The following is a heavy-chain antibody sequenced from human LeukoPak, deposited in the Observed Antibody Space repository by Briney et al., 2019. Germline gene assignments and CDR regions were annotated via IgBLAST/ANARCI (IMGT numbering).Heavy chain of an antibody. J-gene: IGHJ5*02. Sequence: TSETLSLTCTVSGGSISSGDYYWSWIRQPPGKGLEWIGYIYYSGITYYNPSLKSRVTISVDTSKNQFSLKLSSVTAADTAVYYCARGGSGTYGPWYNWFDPWGQGTLVTVSS. D-gene: IGHD3-10*01. CDR2: IYYSGIT. V-gene: IGHV4-30-4*08. CDR3: ARGGSGTYGPWYNWFDP. CDR1: GGSISSGDYY.